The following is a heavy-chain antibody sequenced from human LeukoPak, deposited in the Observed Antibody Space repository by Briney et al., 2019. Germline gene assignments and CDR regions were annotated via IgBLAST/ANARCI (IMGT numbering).Heavy chain of an antibody. CDR2: IYSGGST. V-gene: IGHV3-53*01. Sequence: PGGALRLSCAAAGFLFRRNYMSWGRQARGKGLEGGSVIYSGGSTYYADTVQGGVTISRDNSKNTLYLQMNSLRVEDTAVYYCARARGYSYGCDYWGQGTLVTVSS. J-gene: IGHJ4*02. D-gene: IGHD5-18*01. CDR1: GFLFRRNY. CDR3: ARARGYSYGCDY.